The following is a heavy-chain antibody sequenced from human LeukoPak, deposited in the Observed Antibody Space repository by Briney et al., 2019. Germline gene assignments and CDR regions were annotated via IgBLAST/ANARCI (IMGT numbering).Heavy chain of an antibody. CDR1: GFTFDDYA. D-gene: IGHD6-19*01. CDR2: ISWNSGSI. V-gene: IGHV3-9*01. J-gene: IGHJ4*02. CDR3: ARDRPGGAVAGNFDY. Sequence: PGGSLRLSCAASGFTFDDYAMHWVRQAPGKGLEWVSGISWNSGSIGYADSVRGRFTISRDNAKNSLYLQMNSLRAEDTALYYCARDRPGGAVAGNFDYWGQGTLVTVSS.